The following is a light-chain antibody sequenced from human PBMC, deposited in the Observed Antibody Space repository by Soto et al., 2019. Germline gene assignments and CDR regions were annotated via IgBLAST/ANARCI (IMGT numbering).Light chain of an antibody. V-gene: IGKV3-20*01. J-gene: IGKJ1*01. CDR1: QNVNSNH. CDR3: HQFGSSPLT. Sequence: EIVLTQSPGTLSLSPGERATLSCRASQNVNSNHIAWYQQKPGQAPRLLIYGPSSRATGIPERFSGSGSGTDFPLTISRLEPEDFAVYFWHQFGSSPLTFGHGTKVEIK. CDR2: GPS.